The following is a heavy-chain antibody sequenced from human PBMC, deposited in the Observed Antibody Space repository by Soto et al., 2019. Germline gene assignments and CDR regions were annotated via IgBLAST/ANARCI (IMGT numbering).Heavy chain of an antibody. V-gene: IGHV4-61*01. Sequence: QVQLQESGPGLVKPSETLSLTCTVSGDSVSRGNYYWNWIRQPPGKGLEWIGYIYYSGSTNYNPSLKSRVTVSADRSKNQFSLKMSSVTAAEMAVYFCAAAHSHDSAYFDYWGQGTLVTVSS. CDR2: IYYSGST. J-gene: IGHJ4*02. CDR3: AAAHSHDSAYFDY. D-gene: IGHD3-22*01. CDR1: GDSVSRGNYY.